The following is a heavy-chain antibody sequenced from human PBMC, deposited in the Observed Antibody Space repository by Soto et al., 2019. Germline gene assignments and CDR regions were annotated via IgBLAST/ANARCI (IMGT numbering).Heavy chain of an antibody. Sequence: QVQLQESGPGLVKPSETLSVACTVSGGSISPYFWSWIRQPPGKGLEWIGNIHYSGRTDYNPSPKSRVTISVDRSTNQFSLKVTSMTAADTAVYYCAKGGTSSLPFDYWGQGTLVTVSS. CDR1: GGSISPYF. D-gene: IGHD2-2*01. J-gene: IGHJ4*02. CDR2: IHYSGRT. CDR3: AKGGTSSLPFDY. V-gene: IGHV4-59*01.